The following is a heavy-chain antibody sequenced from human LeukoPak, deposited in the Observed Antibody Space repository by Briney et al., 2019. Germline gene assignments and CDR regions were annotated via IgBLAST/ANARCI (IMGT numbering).Heavy chain of an antibody. CDR2: IYYSGST. CDR3: ARARNPRDYDFWSGTNYFDY. J-gene: IGHJ4*02. D-gene: IGHD3-3*01. V-gene: IGHV4-59*08. Sequence: SETLSLTCTASGGSISSYYWSWIRQPPGKGLEWIGYIYYSGSTNYNPSLKSRVTISVDTSKNQFSLKLSSVTAADTAVYYCARARNPRDYDFWSGTNYFDYWGQGTLVTVSS. CDR1: GGSISSYY.